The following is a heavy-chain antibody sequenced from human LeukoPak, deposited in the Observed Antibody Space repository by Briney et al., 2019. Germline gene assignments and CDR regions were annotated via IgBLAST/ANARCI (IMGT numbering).Heavy chain of an antibody. Sequence: PSETLSLTCTVSGGSISSSSYYWGWIRQPPGKGLEWIGSIYYSGSTYYNPSLKSRVTISVDTSKNQFSLKLSSVTAADTAVYYCARQQLERRLTGIKYYYYYGIDVWGQGTTVTVSS. D-gene: IGHD1-1*01. CDR1: GGSISSSSYY. V-gene: IGHV4-39*01. CDR2: IYYSGST. CDR3: ARQQLERRLTGIKYYYYYGIDV. J-gene: IGHJ6*02.